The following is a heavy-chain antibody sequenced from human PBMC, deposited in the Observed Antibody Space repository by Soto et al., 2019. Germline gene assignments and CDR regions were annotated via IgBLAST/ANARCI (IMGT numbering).Heavy chain of an antibody. D-gene: IGHD2-15*01. CDR3: ARFWWLPYFDI. V-gene: IGHV1-69*02. CDR1: GGTFSSYT. CDR2: IIPILGIA. J-gene: IGHJ3*02. Sequence: QVQLVQSGAEVKKPGSSVKVSCKASGGTFSSYTISWVRQAPGQGLEWMGRIIPILGIANYAQKFQGRVTITADNATSTAYMELSSLRSEDTAVYYCARFWWLPYFDIWGQGTMVTVSS.